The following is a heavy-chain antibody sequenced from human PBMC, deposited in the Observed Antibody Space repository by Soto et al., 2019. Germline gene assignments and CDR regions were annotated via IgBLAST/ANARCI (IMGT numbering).Heavy chain of an antibody. D-gene: IGHD6-13*01. Sequence: ASVKVSCEASGYTFTSYAMHWARQAPGQRLEWMGWINAGNGNTKYSQKFQGRVTITRDTSASTAYMELSSLRSEDTAVYYCAGGRIAAATRGWFDPWGQGTLVTVSS. J-gene: IGHJ5*02. CDR1: GYTFTSYA. CDR2: INAGNGNT. V-gene: IGHV1-3*01. CDR3: AGGRIAAATRGWFDP.